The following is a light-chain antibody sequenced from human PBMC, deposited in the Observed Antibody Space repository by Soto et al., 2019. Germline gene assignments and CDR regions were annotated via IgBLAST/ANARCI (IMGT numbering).Light chain of an antibody. CDR2: DAS. J-gene: IGKJ5*01. CDR1: QSVSSY. Sequence: VLTQYPATLSSSPAERASLSCRSSQSVSSYLAWYHQKPGQAPRLLIYDASNRATGIPARFSGSGSGTDLTLTVSSLEPEDFAVYYCQQRSNWPPITVGQGTRLEIK. V-gene: IGKV3-11*01. CDR3: QQRSNWPPIT.